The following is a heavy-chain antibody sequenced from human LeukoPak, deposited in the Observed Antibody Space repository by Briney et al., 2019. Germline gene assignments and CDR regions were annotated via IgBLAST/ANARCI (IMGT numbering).Heavy chain of an antibody. CDR2: IGASGEST. J-gene: IGHJ4*02. Sequence: GGSLRLSCAASGFTFSVAAMTWVRQAPGKGLEWVSLIGASGESTYYADSVKGRFSMSTDSAKYTASLHMNSLRVEDTAMYYCAMDINGDLFHVWGQGTPVTVSS. D-gene: IGHD2-2*03. CDR1: GFTFSVAA. V-gene: IGHV3-23*01. CDR3: AMDINGDLFHV.